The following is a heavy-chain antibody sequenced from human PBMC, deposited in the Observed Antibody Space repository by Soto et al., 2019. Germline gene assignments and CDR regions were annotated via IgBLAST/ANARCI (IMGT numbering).Heavy chain of an antibody. V-gene: IGHV1-69*13. CDR1: GGTFSSYA. CDR2: IIPIFGTA. CDR3: ASSVLYSSSPDTYYYGMDV. Sequence: SVKASCKASGGTFSSYAIIWVRQAPGQGLEWMGGIIPIFGTASYAQKFQGRVTMTADESTSTAYMELSSLRSEDTAVYYCASSVLYSSSPDTYYYGMDVWGQGTTVTVSS. J-gene: IGHJ6*02. D-gene: IGHD6-13*01.